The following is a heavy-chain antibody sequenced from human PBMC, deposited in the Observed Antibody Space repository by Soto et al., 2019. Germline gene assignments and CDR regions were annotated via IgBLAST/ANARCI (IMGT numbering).Heavy chain of an antibody. J-gene: IGHJ4*02. Sequence: QITLKESGPTLVKPTETHTLTCTFSGLSLSTTGVGVDWLRQPPGKALEWLALIYWDDDKRFSPSLKSRLTIIKDTSKNQAVLPMTNMYPVDTATYYCARPHLWSGPFFDHCGQGALVTVSS. CDR3: ARPHLWSGPFFDH. CDR2: IYWDDDK. CDR1: GLSLSTTGVG. V-gene: IGHV2-5*02. D-gene: IGHD3-3*01.